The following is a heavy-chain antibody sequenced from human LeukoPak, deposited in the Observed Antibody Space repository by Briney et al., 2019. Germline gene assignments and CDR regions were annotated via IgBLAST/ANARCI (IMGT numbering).Heavy chain of an antibody. V-gene: IGHV3-23*01. CDR2: ISGSGGGT. CDR1: GFTFSSYA. D-gene: IGHD3-9*01. CDR3: ARGGLLRYFDWLPSAFDY. Sequence: GGSLRLSCEASGFTFSSYAMSWVRQTPGKGLEWVSSISGSGGGTHYADSVKGRFTISRDSSRNTLYLQMNSLRAEDTAVYYCARGGLLRYFDWLPSAFDYWGQGTLVTVSS. J-gene: IGHJ4*02.